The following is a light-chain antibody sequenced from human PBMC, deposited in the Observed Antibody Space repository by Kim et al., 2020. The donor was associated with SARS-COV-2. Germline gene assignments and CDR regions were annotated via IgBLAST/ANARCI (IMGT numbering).Light chain of an antibody. Sequence: SLLQPVLSSFHRDCLRIYYSTWYQQKPGQAPIFVFYGKINRFSGIPDRFSGSSSGNTASLTISGTQAVDESDYFCNSRDINVNVVFGGGPQLTVL. CDR3: NSRDINVNVV. CDR2: GKI. CDR1: CLRIYY. V-gene: IGLV3-19*01. J-gene: IGLJ2*01.